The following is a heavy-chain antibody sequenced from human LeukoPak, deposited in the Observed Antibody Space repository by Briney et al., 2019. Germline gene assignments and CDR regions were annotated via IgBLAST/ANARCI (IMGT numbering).Heavy chain of an antibody. D-gene: IGHD1-1*01. V-gene: IGHV4-39*01. Sequence: SETLSLTCTVSGGAISSSSHYWGWIRQPPGKGLEGIGSIYHSGSTVYNPSLKSRVAISVGTSRNQFSLKLNSVTASDTAVYYCARNTTVTDWYFDLWGRGTLVTVSS. CDR2: IYHSGST. J-gene: IGHJ2*01. CDR1: GGAISSSSHY. CDR3: ARNTTVTDWYFDL.